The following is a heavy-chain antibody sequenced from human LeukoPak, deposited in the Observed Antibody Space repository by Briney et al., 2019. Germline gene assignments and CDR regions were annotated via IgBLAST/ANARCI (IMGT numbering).Heavy chain of an antibody. D-gene: IGHD3-22*01. CDR3: ARETAYYYDSSGYYGY. V-gene: IGHV3-48*03. Sequence: PGGSLRLSCAASGFTFSSYEMNWVRQAPGKGLEWVSYISSSGSTIYYADSVKGRFTISRDNAKNSLYLQMNSLRAEDTALYYCARETAYYYDSSGYYGYWGQGTLVTVSS. CDR2: ISSSGSTI. CDR1: GFTFSSYE. J-gene: IGHJ4*02.